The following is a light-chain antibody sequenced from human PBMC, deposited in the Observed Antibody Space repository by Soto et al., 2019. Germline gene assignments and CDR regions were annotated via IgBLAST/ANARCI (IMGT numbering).Light chain of an antibody. CDR1: STGCVSYNR. Sequence: QSPVTRPPSVSGAPGQSGTSSCTGTSTGCVSYNRVSWYQQPPDTAPKLMIYEASNRPSGVPDRFSGSTSGNTASLTISGLQAADEADYYCSLSTSETTSVFGTGPKLTVL. CDR2: EAS. J-gene: IGLJ1*01. CDR3: SLSTSETTSV. V-gene: IGLV2-18*01.